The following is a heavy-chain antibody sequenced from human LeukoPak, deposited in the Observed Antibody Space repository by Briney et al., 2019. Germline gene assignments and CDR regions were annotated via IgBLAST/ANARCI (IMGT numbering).Heavy chain of an antibody. V-gene: IGHV3-23*01. CDR1: GFTISSYG. CDR2: ISGRAGAGNT. CDR3: AKDVLVTTLGWFDP. D-gene: IGHD4-23*01. J-gene: IGHJ5*02. Sequence: GGTLRLSCAASGFTISSYGMNWVRQAPGKGLEWVSGISGRAGAGNTYYADSVKGRFTISRDNSKNTLYLQMNSLRPEDTAVYYCAKDVLVTTLGWFDPWGQGTLVTVSS.